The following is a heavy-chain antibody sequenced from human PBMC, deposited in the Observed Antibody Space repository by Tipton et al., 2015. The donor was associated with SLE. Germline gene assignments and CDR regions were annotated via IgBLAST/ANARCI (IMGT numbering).Heavy chain of an antibody. J-gene: IGHJ5*02. V-gene: IGHV3-74*01. D-gene: IGHD1-26*01. Sequence: SLRLSCAASGFTFSSYWMHWVRQAPGKGLVWVSRINSDGRSTSYADSGKGRCTISRDNAKNTLYLQMNSLRAEDTAVYYCARGGGRWELPPTKWFDPWGQGTLVTVSS. CDR2: INSDGRST. CDR1: GFTFSSYW. CDR3: ARGGGRWELPPTKWFDP.